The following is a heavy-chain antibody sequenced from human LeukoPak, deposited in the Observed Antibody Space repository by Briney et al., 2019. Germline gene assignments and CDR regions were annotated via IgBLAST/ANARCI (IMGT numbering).Heavy chain of an antibody. CDR2: TYHSGST. CDR1: GGSFSGYY. Sequence: SETLSLTCAVYGGSFSGYYWSWIRQSPGKGLEWIGETYHSGSTNYNSSLKSRVTISLDTSKNQFSLKLSSVTAADTAVYYCARGRRIVVVLGATRTHRDYYMDVRGKGTTVTVSS. CDR3: ARGRRIVVVLGATRTHRDYYMDV. V-gene: IGHV4-34*01. D-gene: IGHD2-15*01. J-gene: IGHJ6*03.